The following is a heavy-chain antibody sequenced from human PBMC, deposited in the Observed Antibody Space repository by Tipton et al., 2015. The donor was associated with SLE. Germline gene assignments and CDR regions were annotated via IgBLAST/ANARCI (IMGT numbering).Heavy chain of an antibody. CDR2: IFYTGST. J-gene: IGHJ4*02. D-gene: IGHD2-15*01. CDR1: GDSISGYY. Sequence: TLSLTCTVSGDSISGYYWNWIRQPPGKGLEWIGYIFYTGSTNYNPSLKSRVTISVDTSKNEFSLKLSSVTAADTAVYYCARVRRNTYSIYYFEYWGQGALVTVSS. CDR3: ARVRRNTYSIYYFEY. V-gene: IGHV4-59*01.